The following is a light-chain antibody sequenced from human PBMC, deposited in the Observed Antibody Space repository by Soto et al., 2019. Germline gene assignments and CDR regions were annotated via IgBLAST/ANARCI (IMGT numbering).Light chain of an antibody. Sequence: DIQITQSPSSLSASVGDRVTITCRASQGISTYLNWYLQKPGKAPKLLIYAASSLQSGVPSRFSGSGSGTDFTLTISSLQAEDVAVYYCQQYYGSPYTFGQGTKVDIK. CDR1: QGISTY. J-gene: IGKJ2*01. CDR3: QQYYGSPYT. V-gene: IGKV1-39*01. CDR2: AAS.